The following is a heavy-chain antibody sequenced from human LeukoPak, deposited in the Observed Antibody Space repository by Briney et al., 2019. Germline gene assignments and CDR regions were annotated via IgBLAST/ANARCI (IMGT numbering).Heavy chain of an antibody. V-gene: IGHV4-59*01. J-gene: IGHJ4*02. D-gene: IGHD3-3*01. CDR3: ARSEAGYYDFWSGYSRYYFDY. CDR2: IYYSGST. CDR1: GGSISSYY. Sequence: SESLSLTCTVSGGSISSYYWSWIRQPPGKGLEWIGYIYYSGSTNYNPSLKSRVTISVDTSKNQFSLKLSSVTAADTAVYYCARSEAGYYDFWSGYSRYYFDYWGQGTLVTVSS.